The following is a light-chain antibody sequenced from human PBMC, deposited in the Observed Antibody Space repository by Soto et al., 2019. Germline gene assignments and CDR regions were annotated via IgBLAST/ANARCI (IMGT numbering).Light chain of an antibody. J-gene: IGKJ5*01. CDR1: QPISNW. V-gene: IGKV1-12*01. Sequence: DIQMTQSPSFVSASVGDRVTITCRASQPISNWLAWYQQKPGKAPKLLIYVASALHSGVPSRFSGSGSETEFTLTISSLQPEDFATYYCQQANSFPITFGQGTRLEIK. CDR2: VAS. CDR3: QQANSFPIT.